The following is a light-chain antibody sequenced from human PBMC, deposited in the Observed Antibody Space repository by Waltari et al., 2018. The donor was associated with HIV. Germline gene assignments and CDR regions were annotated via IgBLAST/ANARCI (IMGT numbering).Light chain of an antibody. CDR1: QFISTS. J-gene: IGKJ2*01. V-gene: IGKV1-12*01. Sequence: DIQMPQSPSSMSASVGDRVTITCRASQFISTSLAWYQQRPSRAPKPLIFAASRLQSGVPSRFSGGGSGTQFTLTINRLQPEDLATYDCQQAFSFPHTFGQGT. CDR3: QQAFSFPHT. CDR2: AAS.